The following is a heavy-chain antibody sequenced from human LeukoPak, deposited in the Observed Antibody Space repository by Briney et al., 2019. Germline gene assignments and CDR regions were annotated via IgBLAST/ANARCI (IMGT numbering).Heavy chain of an antibody. V-gene: IGHV4-39*07. J-gene: IGHJ3*02. CDR1: GGSISSSSYY. CDR2: IYYSGST. D-gene: IGHD3-22*01. Sequence: SETLSLTCTVSGGSISSSSYYWGWIRQPPGKGLEWIGSIYYSGSTYYNPSLKSRVTISVDTSKNQFSLKLSSVTAADTAVYYCAREEKYYYDSSGYYVGDAFDIWGQGTMVTVSS. CDR3: AREEKYYYDSSGYYVGDAFDI.